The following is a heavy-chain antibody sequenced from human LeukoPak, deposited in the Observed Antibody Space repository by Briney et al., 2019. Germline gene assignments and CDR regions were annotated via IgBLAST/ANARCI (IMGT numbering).Heavy chain of an antibody. D-gene: IGHD1-26*01. CDR3: ATEESIVGATGLDY. CDR1: GYTLTELS. CDR2: FDPEDGET. V-gene: IGHV1-24*01. Sequence: ASVKVSCKVSGYTLTELSMHWVRQAPGKGLEWMGGFDPEDGETIYAQKFQGRVTMTEDTSTDTAYMELSSLRSEDTAVYYCATEESIVGATGLDYWGQGTLVTVSS. J-gene: IGHJ4*02.